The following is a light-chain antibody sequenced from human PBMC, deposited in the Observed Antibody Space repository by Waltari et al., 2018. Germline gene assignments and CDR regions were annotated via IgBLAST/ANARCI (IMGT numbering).Light chain of an antibody. CDR3: QQLNSYPIT. CDR1: QGISSN. J-gene: IGKJ5*01. CDR2: AAS. Sequence: IQLTQSPSSLSASVGDRVTITCRASQGISSNLAWYQEKPGKAPKLLISAASTLQSGVPLRFSGSGSGTDFTLTISSLQPEDFATYYCQQLNSYPITFGQGTRLEIK. V-gene: IGKV1-9*01.